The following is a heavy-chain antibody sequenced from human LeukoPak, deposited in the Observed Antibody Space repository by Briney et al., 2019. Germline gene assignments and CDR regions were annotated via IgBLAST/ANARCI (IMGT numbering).Heavy chain of an antibody. CDR2: VSVSVGST. Sequence: GRSLRLSCAASGSTFSIYVISWVRQAPGGGLECGSGVSVSVGSTYYADSVKGRFTCSRDHSKNTLSLQRNRLPPQATPVIYCATTLLRASTYMDVWGKGTTVTVS. CDR3: ATTLLRASTYMDV. CDR1: GSTFSIYV. V-gene: IGHV3-23*01. D-gene: IGHD1-1*01. J-gene: IGHJ6*03.